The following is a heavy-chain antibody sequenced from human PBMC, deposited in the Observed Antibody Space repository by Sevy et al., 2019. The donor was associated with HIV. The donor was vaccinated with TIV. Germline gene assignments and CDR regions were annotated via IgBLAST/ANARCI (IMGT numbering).Heavy chain of an antibody. D-gene: IGHD3-22*01. Sequence: GGSLRLSCEASGFTFSSYGIHWVRQAPGKGLEWVAVISYDGSKEYYGDSVKGRFTISRDNSKNTVSLQMNSLRAEDTAVYYCAKDIIQRGYCYDRRGYFGFDYWGQGTLVTVSS. CDR2: ISYDGSKE. J-gene: IGHJ4*02. CDR3: AKDIIQRGYCYDRRGYFGFDY. CDR1: GFTFSSYG. V-gene: IGHV3-30*18.